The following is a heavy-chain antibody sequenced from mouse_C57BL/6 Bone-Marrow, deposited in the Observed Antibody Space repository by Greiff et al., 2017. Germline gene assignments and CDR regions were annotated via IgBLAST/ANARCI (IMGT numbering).Heavy chain of an antibody. J-gene: IGHJ1*03. CDR1: GYTFTSYW. Sequence: VQLQKSGAELVRPGTSVKLSCTASGYTFTSYWMHWVKQRPGQGLEWIGVIDPSDSDTNYNPKFKGKATLTVDTSSSTAYMQLSSLTSEDSAVYSCAIYDDIWYFDVWGTGTTVTVSS. V-gene: IGHV1-59*01. CDR3: AIYDDIWYFDV. D-gene: IGHD2-4*01. CDR2: IDPSDSDT.